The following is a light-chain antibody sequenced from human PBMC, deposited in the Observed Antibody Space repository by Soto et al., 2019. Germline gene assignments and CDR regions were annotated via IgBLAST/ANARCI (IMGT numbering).Light chain of an antibody. CDR2: GAF. Sequence: EIVLTQSPGTLSLSPGERATLSCRASQSVSNNYLAWYQQKPGQAPRLLIYGAFTRATGIPSRFSGSGSGTGFTLTISRLEPGDFALYYCQQYAFSPGSFGQGTKVDIK. CDR3: QQYAFSPGS. CDR1: QSVSNNY. J-gene: IGKJ1*01. V-gene: IGKV3-20*01.